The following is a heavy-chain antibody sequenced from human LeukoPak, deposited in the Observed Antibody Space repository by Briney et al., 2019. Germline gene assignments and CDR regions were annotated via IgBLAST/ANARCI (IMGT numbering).Heavy chain of an antibody. CDR1: GGTFSSYA. J-gene: IGHJ5*02. V-gene: IGHV1-69*01. Sequence: SVKVSCKASGGTFSSYAISWVRQAPGQGLEWMGGIIPIFGTANYEQKFQGRVTITADESTSTAYMELSSVRSEDTAVYYCARAGDSSGYYFNWFDPWGQGTLVTVSS. CDR2: IIPIFGTA. D-gene: IGHD3-22*01. CDR3: ARAGDSSGYYFNWFDP.